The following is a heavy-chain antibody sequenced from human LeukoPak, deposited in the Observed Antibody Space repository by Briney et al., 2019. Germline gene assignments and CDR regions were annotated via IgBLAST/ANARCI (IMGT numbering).Heavy chain of an antibody. Sequence: ASVKVSCKASGYTFTSYGISWVRQAPGQGLEWMGWISAYNGNTNYAQKFQGRVTITADESTSTAYMELSSLRSEDTAVYYCARLLRYFDWLYSDYWGQGTLVTVSS. J-gene: IGHJ4*02. CDR3: ARLLRYFDWLYSDY. CDR1: GYTFTSYG. D-gene: IGHD3-9*01. V-gene: IGHV1-18*01. CDR2: ISAYNGNT.